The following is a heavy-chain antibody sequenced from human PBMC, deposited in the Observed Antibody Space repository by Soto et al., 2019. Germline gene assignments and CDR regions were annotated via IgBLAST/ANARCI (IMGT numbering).Heavy chain of an antibody. J-gene: IGHJ4*02. CDR3: ARVSNYYDSSGYYHY. CDR2: IYYSGST. CDR1: GGSISSSSYY. V-gene: IGHV4-30-4*08. D-gene: IGHD3-22*01. Sequence: PSETLSLTCTVSGGSISSSSYYWGWIRQPPGKGLEWIGYIYYSGSTYYNPSLKSRVTISVDTSKNQFSLKLSSVTAADTAVYYCARVSNYYDSSGYYHYCGPATLVTVSS.